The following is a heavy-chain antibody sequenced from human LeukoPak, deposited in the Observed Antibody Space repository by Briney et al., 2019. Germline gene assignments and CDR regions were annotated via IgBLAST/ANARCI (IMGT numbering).Heavy chain of an antibody. D-gene: IGHD1-26*01. CDR1: GASISSPF. CDR3: ARDAPSGRGFDY. Sequence: SETLSLTCTVSGASISSPFWTWIRQSPERGLEWIGYIYYGGDTSYNPSLKSRVTISLDTSKNQFSLKLSSVTAADTAVYYCARDAPSGRGFDYWGQGTLVTVSS. V-gene: IGHV4-59*11. CDR2: IYYGGDT. J-gene: IGHJ4*02.